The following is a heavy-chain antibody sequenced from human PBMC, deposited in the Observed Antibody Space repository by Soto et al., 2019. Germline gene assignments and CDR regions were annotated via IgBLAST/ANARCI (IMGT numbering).Heavy chain of an antibody. J-gene: IGHJ4*02. CDR1: GGSISSTSYY. CDR3: ARINKGYGRDX. D-gene: IGHD5-18*01. V-gene: IGHV4-39*01. Sequence: SETLSLTFTVSGGSISSTSYYWGCIRQPPGKGLELIASIDYTGNTFYNPSLTSRVTISVDTSKNQFSLKVTSVTAADTAVYYCARINKGYGRDXWGQGTLVTVSX. CDR2: IDYTGNT.